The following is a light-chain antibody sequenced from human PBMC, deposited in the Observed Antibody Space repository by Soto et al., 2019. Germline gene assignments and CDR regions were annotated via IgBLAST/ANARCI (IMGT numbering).Light chain of an antibody. CDR3: QSYDSGLSAVV. CDR2: GNS. J-gene: IGLJ2*01. CDR1: SSNIGAGYD. Sequence: QSVLTQPPSVSGAPGQRVTISCTGSSSNIGAGYDVHWYQQLPGTAPKLLMSGNSNRPSGVPDRFSGSKSGTSASPAITGLQAEDEADYYCQSYDSGLSAVVFGGGTKLTVL. V-gene: IGLV1-40*01.